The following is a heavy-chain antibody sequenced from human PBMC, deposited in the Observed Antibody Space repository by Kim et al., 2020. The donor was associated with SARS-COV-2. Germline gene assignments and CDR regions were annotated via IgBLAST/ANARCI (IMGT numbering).Heavy chain of an antibody. CDR1: GFTFSSYS. V-gene: IGHV3-48*04. D-gene: IGHD6-13*01. CDR2: ISSSSTI. Sequence: GGSLRLPCAASGFTFSSYSMNWVRQAPGKGLEWVSYISSSSTIYYADSVKGRFTISRDNAKNSLYLQMNSLRAEDTAVYYCARDQQQLVRTLYYYYGMDVWGQGTTVTVSS. CDR3: ARDQQQLVRTLYYYYGMDV. J-gene: IGHJ6*02.